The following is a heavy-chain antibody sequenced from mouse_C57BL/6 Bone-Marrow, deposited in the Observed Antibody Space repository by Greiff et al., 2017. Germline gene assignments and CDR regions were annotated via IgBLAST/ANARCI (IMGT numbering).Heavy chain of an antibody. J-gene: IGHJ3*01. CDR3: ARSGVLLPPLMDSAGVAWFAY. V-gene: IGHV1-54*01. CDR2: INPGSGGT. Sequence: VQLQQSGAELVRPGTSVKVSCKASGYAFTNYLIAWVKQRPGQGLEWIGVINPGSGGTNYNEKFKGKATLTADKSSSPAYMQLSSLTSEDSALYFCARSGVLLPPLMDSAGVAWFAYWGRETLGTVSA. CDR1: GYAFTNYL. D-gene: IGHD3-2*02.